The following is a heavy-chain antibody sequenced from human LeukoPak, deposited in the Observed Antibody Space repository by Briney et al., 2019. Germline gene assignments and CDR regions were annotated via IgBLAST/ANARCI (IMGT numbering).Heavy chain of an antibody. Sequence: PSQTLSLTCTVSGGSISSGGYYWSWIRQPPGKGLEWIGYIYHSGSTYYNPSLKSRVTISVDRSKNQFSLKLSSVTAADTAVYYCARDRVFGVEGGVDYWGQGTLVTVSS. V-gene: IGHV4-30-2*01. CDR3: ARDRVFGVEGGVDY. D-gene: IGHD3-3*01. J-gene: IGHJ4*02. CDR1: GGSISSGGYY. CDR2: IYHSGST.